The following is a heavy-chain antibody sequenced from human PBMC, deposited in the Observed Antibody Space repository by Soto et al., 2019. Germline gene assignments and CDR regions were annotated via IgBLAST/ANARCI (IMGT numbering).Heavy chain of an antibody. CDR1: GLTFSSYA. V-gene: IGHV3-23*01. Sequence: GGSLRLSCAASGLTFSSYAMSWVRQAPGKGLEWVSTISDSGFSTYYADSVKGRVTISRDNSKNTVFLQMNSLRVEDTAVYYCVKDVYYYESSGFSPYYFDYWGRGTLVTVSS. D-gene: IGHD3-22*01. J-gene: IGHJ4*02. CDR3: VKDVYYYESSGFSPYYFDY. CDR2: ISDSGFST.